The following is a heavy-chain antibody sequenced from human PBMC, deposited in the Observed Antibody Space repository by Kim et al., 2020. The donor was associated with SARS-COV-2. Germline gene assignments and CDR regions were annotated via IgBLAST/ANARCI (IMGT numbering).Heavy chain of an antibody. CDR1: GFTFSSYA. J-gene: IGHJ6*01. CDR3: AREYVVVVTRQTFYYYYG. V-gene: IGHV3-30*04. Sequence: GGSLRLSCAASGFTFSSYAMHWVRQAPGKGLEWVAVISYDGSNKYYADSVKGRFTISRDNSKNTLYLQMNSLRAEDTAVYYCAREYVVVVTRQTFYYYYG. CDR2: ISYDGSNK. D-gene: IGHD2-15*01.